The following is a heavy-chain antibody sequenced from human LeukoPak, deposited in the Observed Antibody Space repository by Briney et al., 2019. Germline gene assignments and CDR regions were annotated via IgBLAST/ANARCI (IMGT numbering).Heavy chain of an antibody. J-gene: IGHJ6*02. D-gene: IGHD6-13*01. CDR2: ISAYNGNT. Sequence: ASVTVSCKASGYTFTSYGISWVRQAPGQGLEWMGWISAYNGNTNYAQKLQGRVTMTTDTSTSTAYMELRSLRSDDTAVYYCARDILRIAAAVGTYYGMDVWGQGTTVTVSS. CDR1: GYTFTSYG. CDR3: ARDILRIAAAVGTYYGMDV. V-gene: IGHV1-18*01.